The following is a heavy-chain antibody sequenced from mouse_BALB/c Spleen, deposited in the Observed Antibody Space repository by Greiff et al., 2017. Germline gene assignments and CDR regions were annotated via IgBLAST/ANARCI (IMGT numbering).Heavy chain of an antibody. Sequence: VQLQQSGAELARPGASVKLSCKASGYTFTDYYINWVQQRPGQGLEWIGEIYPGSGNTYYNEKFKGKATLTADKSSSTSYMQLSSLTSEDSAVYVCASSGYGCYGDCWGQGTTLAVSS. J-gene: IGHJ2*01. CDR2: IYPGSGNT. V-gene: IGHV1-77*01. CDR3: ASSGYGCYGDC. D-gene: IGHD2-3*01. CDR1: GYTFTDYY.